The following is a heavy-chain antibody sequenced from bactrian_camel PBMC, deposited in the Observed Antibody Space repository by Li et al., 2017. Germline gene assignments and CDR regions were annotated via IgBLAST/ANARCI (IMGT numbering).Heavy chain of an antibody. CDR1: GYTLSSNY. CDR3: AADLPQRSCTNLRDRYRD. V-gene: IGHV3S10*01. Sequence: VQLVESGRGSVQAGGFLRLSCAASGYTLSSNYMSWFRQAPGKEREGVSAIYGFATTWYSDSVKGRFTISRDNEKNTVYLQMNNLKPEDTAMYYCAADLPQRSCTNLRDRYRDWGQGTQVTVS. J-gene: IGHJ4*01. CDR2: IYGFATT.